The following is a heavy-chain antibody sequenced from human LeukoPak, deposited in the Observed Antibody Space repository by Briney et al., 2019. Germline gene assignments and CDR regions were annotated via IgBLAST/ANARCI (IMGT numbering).Heavy chain of an antibody. D-gene: IGHD1-26*01. CDR2: INPDGSEK. Sequence: GGSLRLSCAVSGFTFRTSWMTWVRQAPGRGLERVAIINPDGSEKYYLESLKGRITISRDNAENSVHLQMNSLKAEDTAIYYCARDRANSAFDYWGQGTLVTVSS. CDR1: GFTFRTSW. J-gene: IGHJ4*02. CDR3: ARDRANSAFDY. V-gene: IGHV3-7*03.